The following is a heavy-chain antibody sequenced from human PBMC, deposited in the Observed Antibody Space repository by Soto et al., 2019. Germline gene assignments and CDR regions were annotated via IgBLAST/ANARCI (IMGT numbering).Heavy chain of an antibody. Sequence: ASVKVSCKSSGDTFTNYDIKWVRQATGQGLEWMGWMNPNSGNTGYAQKFQGRVTMTRNTSISTAYMELSSLRSEDTAVYYCARGRNGMDVWGQGTTVTVSS. V-gene: IGHV1-8*01. CDR3: ARGRNGMDV. CDR2: MNPNSGNT. CDR1: GDTFTNYD. J-gene: IGHJ6*02.